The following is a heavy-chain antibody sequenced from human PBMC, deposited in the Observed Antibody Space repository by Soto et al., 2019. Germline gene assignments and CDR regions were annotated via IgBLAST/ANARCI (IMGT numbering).Heavy chain of an antibody. CDR1: GGTFTTYD. Sequence: QVQRVQSGAEVRKPGSSVKVSCKASGGTFTTYDISWVRQAPGQGLEWMGGIIPLFDATKYAQKFQGRVTITADKSTGTADMELSSLRSEDTAMYYCARDRSSSWYNGTFYFDSWGQGTLVTVSS. V-gene: IGHV1-69*06. J-gene: IGHJ4*02. CDR2: IIPLFDAT. CDR3: ARDRSSSWYNGTFYFDS. D-gene: IGHD6-19*01.